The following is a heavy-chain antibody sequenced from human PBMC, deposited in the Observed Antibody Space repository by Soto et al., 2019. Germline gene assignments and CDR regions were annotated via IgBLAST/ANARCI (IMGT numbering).Heavy chain of an antibody. CDR2: ISGSGGST. J-gene: IGHJ6*03. CDR1: GFTFSSYA. V-gene: IGHV3-23*01. CDR3: AKGYYYYYYMDV. Sequence: GGSLRLSCAASGFTFSSYAMSWVRQAPGKGLEWVSAISGSGGSTYYADYVKGRITISRDNSKNTLYLQMNSLRAEDTAVYYCAKGYYYYYYMDVWGKGTTVTVSS.